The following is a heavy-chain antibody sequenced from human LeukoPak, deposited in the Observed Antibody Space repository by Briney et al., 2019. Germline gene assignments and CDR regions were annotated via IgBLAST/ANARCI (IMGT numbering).Heavy chain of an antibody. J-gene: IGHJ4*02. D-gene: IGHD2-15*01. Sequence: PGRSLRLSCAASGFTFSSYAMHWVRQAPGKGLEWVAVISYDGSNKYYADSVKGRFTISRDNSKNTLYLQMNSLRTEDTAVYYCARQDCSGGSCYLDYWGQGTLVTVSS. CDR3: ARQDCSGGSCYLDY. V-gene: IGHV3-30-3*01. CDR2: ISYDGSNK. CDR1: GFTFSSYA.